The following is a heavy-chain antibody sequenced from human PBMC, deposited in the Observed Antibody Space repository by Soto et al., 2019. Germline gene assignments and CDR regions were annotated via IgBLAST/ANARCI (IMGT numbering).Heavy chain of an antibody. CDR2: IWYDGSNK. J-gene: IGHJ4*02. CDR1: GFTFSSYG. Sequence: QVQLVESGGGVVQPGRSLRLSCAASGFTFSSYGMHWVRQAPGKGLEWVAVIWYDGSNKYYADSVKGRFTISRDNSKNTLYLQMNSLRAEDKAVYYCARDPGWGFGEASLPWGSFAPWNFDYWGQGTLVTVSS. CDR3: ARDPGWGFGEASLPWGSFAPWNFDY. V-gene: IGHV3-33*01. D-gene: IGHD3-10*01.